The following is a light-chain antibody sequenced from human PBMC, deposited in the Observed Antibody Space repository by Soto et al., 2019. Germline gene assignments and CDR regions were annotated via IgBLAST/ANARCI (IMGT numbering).Light chain of an antibody. CDR3: QQYYSYPRT. J-gene: IGKJ5*01. V-gene: IGKV1-8*01. CDR2: GAS. CDR1: QDISSY. Sequence: ALQMTQSPSTLSASVGDRVTISCRASQDISSYLAWYQQKPGKAPKLLIFGASTLQSGVPPRFSGSGSGTDFTLTISCLQSEDFATYYCQQYYSYPRTFGQGTRLEI.